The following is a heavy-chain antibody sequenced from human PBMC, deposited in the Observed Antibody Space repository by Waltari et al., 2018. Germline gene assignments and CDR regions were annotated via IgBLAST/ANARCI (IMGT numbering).Heavy chain of an antibody. CDR1: GFPFSRYW. D-gene: IGHD3-22*01. CDR3: ARDYCDRTNCHGMDV. V-gene: IGHV3-7*01. J-gene: IGHJ6*02. Sequence: EVQLVESGGGLVQPGGSLRLSCGASGFPFSRYWMSWVRQTPGKGLEWVANINYDGSQKYYVDSVKGRFTISRDNAKNSVYLQMNSLRVEDTAVYYCARDYCDRTNCHGMDVWGRGTTVTVSS. CDR2: INYDGSQK.